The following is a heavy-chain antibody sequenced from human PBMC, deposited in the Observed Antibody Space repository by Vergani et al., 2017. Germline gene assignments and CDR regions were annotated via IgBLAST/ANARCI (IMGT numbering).Heavy chain of an antibody. CDR2: INHSGST. CDR3: ASSYCSSTSCYERD. D-gene: IGHD2-2*01. V-gene: IGHV4-34*01. J-gene: IGHJ4*02. CDR1: GGSFSGYY. Sequence: QVQLQQWGAGLLKPSETLSLTCAVYGGSFSGYYWSWIRQPPGKGLEWIGEINHSGSTNYNPSLKSRVTISVDTSKNQFSLKLSSVTAADTAVYYCASSYCSSTSCYERDWGQGTLVTVSS.